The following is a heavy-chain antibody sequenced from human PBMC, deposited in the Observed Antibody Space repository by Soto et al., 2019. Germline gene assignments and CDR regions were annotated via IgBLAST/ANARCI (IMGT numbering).Heavy chain of an antibody. CDR1: GFTFSSYS. V-gene: IGHV3-48*02. J-gene: IGHJ1*01. Sequence: GGSLRLSCAASGFTFSSYSMDWVRQAPGKGLAWVSYISSSSRTIYYADSVKGRFTISRDNAKNSLYLQMNSLRDEGTAGYYCARVGHYGSACQHWGQGTRVTVSS. D-gene: IGHD3-10*01. CDR3: ARVGHYGSACQH. CDR2: ISSSSRTI.